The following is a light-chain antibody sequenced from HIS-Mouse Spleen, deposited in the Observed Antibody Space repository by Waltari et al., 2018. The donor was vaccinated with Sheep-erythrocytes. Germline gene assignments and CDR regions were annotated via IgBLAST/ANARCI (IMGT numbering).Light chain of an antibody. J-gene: IGLJ1*01. CDR1: SRYVGGYTY. CDR3: CSYAGSYNHV. V-gene: IGLV2-11*01. Sequence: QSALTQPRSVSGSPGQSVTISCTGTSRYVGGYTYVSWYQQHPGKAPKLMIYDVSKRPSGVPDRFSGSKSGNTAPLTISGLQAEDEADYYCCSYAGSYNHVFATGTKVTVL. CDR2: DVS.